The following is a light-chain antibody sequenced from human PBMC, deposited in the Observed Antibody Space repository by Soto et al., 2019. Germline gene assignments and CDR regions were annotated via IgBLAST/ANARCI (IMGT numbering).Light chain of an antibody. CDR3: LQHYNSPRT. Sequence: DIVLTQSPGTLSLSPGERATLSCRASQSVSSSNLAWYQQKPAQAPRLLIYAASRRAPGIPERFSGSGSGTDFTLTISSLQPEDFATYYCLQHYNSPRTFGQGTRVEIK. CDR1: QSVSSSN. V-gene: IGKV3-20*01. CDR2: AAS. J-gene: IGKJ1*01.